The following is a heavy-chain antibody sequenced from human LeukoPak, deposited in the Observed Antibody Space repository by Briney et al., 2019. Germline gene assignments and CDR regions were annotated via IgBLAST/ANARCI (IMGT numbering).Heavy chain of an antibody. CDR3: AKDHRGYSYGSGGYYMDV. J-gene: IGHJ6*03. CDR1: GFTFSSYA. D-gene: IGHD5-18*01. Sequence: PGRSLRLSCAASGFTFSSYAMHWVRQAPGKGLEWVAVISYDGSNKYYADSVKGRFTISRDNSKNTLYLQMNSLRAEDTAVYYCAKDHRGYSYGSGGYYMDVWGKGTTVTVSS. CDR2: ISYDGSNK. V-gene: IGHV3-30-3*01.